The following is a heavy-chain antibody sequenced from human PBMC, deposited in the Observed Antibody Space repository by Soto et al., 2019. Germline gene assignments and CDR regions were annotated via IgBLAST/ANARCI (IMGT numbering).Heavy chain of an antibody. Sequence: SETLSLTCTVSGGSISSGGYYWSWIRQHPGKGLEWIGYIYYSGSTYYNPSLKSRVTISVDTSKNQFSLKLSSVTAADTAVYYCARDRLIAARHPSWFDPWGQGTLVTVSS. CDR1: GGSISSGGYY. CDR3: ARDRLIAARHPSWFDP. J-gene: IGHJ5*02. D-gene: IGHD6-6*01. V-gene: IGHV4-31*03. CDR2: IYYSGST.